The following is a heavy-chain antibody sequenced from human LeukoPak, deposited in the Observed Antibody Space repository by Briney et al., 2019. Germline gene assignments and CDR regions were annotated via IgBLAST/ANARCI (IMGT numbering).Heavy chain of an antibody. CDR2: ISSSGSTI. D-gene: IGHD3-10*02. CDR1: GFTFSSYA. J-gene: IGHJ4*02. V-gene: IGHV3-48*03. CDR3: AELGITMIGGV. Sequence: GGSLRLSCAASGFTFSSYAMSWVRQAPGKGLEWVSAISSSGSTIYYADSVKGRFTIFRDNAKNSLYLQMNSLRAEDTAVYYCAELGITMIGGVWGQGTLVTVSS.